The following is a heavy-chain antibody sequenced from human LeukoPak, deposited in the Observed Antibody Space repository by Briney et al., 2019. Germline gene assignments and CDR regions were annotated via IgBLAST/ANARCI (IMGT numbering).Heavy chain of an antibody. CDR2: ICNSGNT. CDR1: GGSISSSGSH. Sequence: SETLSLTCTVSGGSISSSGSHWGWVRQPPGKGLEWIGIICNSGNTYYNPSLKSRVTISVDTSKNQFSLNLSSVTAADTAVYYCARQPRPSVTIDFDYWGQGTLVTASS. CDR3: ARQPRPSVTIDFDY. J-gene: IGHJ4*02. V-gene: IGHV4-39*01. D-gene: IGHD4-17*01.